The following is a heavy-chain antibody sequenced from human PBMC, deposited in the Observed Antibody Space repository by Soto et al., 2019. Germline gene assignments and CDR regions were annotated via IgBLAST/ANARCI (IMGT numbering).Heavy chain of an antibody. CDR3: AQVEYSSSSGERYNWFDP. J-gene: IGHJ5*02. CDR1: GFSLSTSGVG. Sequence: SGPTLVNPTQTLTLTCTFSGFSLSTSGVGVGWIRQPPGKALEWLALIYWDDDKRYSPSLKSRLTITKDTSKNQVVLTMTNMDPVDTATYYCAQVEYSSSSGERYNWFDPWGQGTLVTVSS. D-gene: IGHD6-6*01. V-gene: IGHV2-5*02. CDR2: IYWDDDK.